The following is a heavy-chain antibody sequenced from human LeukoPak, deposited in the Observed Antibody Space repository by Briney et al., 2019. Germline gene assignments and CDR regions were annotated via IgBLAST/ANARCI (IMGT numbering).Heavy chain of an antibody. D-gene: IGHD3-22*01. CDR2: INPNSGGT. J-gene: IGHJ3*02. CDR3: ASRRPGYYSSNAFDI. CDR1: GYTFTGYY. Sequence: ASVKVSCEASGYTFTGYYMHWVRQAPGQGLEWMGWINPNSGGTNYAQKFQGRVTMTRDTSISTAYMELSRLRSDDTAVYYCASRRPGYYSSNAFDIWGQGTMVTVSS. V-gene: IGHV1-2*02.